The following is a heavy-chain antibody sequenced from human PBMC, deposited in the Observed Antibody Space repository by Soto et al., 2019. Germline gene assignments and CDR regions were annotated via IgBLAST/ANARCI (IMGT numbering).Heavy chain of an antibody. V-gene: IGHV3-66*01. D-gene: IGHD2-21*01. J-gene: IGHJ6*04. Sequence: PGGSLGLSCAASGFTVRSKYMTWVRQAPGKGLEWVSLIQSGGTTYYADSVKGRFTISRDTSENTLHLQMDSLRVEDTAVYYCSCDNVFCGGDRCYGLPLDVWGKGTTVTVSS. CDR1: GFTVRSKY. CDR2: IQSGGTT. CDR3: SCDNVFCGGDRCYGLPLDV.